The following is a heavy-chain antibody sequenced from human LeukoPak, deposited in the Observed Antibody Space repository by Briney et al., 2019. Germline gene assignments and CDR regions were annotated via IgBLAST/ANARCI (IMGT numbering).Heavy chain of an antibody. D-gene: IGHD3-10*01. CDR2: IDPSGGSA. Sequence: PGGSLRLSCAASGFTFNNYYMHWVRQAPGKGLEYVSSIDPSGGSAYYVTSVRGRFTISRDNPKNTLYLQVGSLGADDMAVYYCARSGGYFGSGKYYFDYWGQGTLVTVSS. V-gene: IGHV3-64*01. CDR3: ARSGGYFGSGKYYFDY. CDR1: GFTFNNYY. J-gene: IGHJ4*02.